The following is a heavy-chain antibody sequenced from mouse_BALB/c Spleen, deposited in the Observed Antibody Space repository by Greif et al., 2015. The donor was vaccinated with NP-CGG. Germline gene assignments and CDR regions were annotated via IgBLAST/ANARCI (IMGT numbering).Heavy chain of an antibody. CDR2: ISSGSSTI. V-gene: IGHV5-17*02. D-gene: IGHD1-1*01. J-gene: IGHJ1*01. CDR3: ARNYYGSSGWYFDV. CDR1: GFTFSSFG. Sequence: EVQVVESGGGLVQPGGSRKLSCAASGFTFSSFGMHWVRQAPEKELEWVAYISSGSSTIYYADTVKGRFTISRDNPKNTLFLQMTSLRSEDTAMYYCARNYYGSSGWYFDVWGAGTTVTVSS.